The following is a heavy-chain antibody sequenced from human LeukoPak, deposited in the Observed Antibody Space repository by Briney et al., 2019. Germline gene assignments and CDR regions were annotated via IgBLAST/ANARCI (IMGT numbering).Heavy chain of an antibody. Sequence: PSETLSLTRTVSGGSISSSSYYWGWIRQPPGKGLEWIGSIYHSGSTNYNPSLKSRVTISVDKSKNQFSLKLSSVTAADTAVYYCAREPEPANWNYDYYYYYYYMDVWGKGTTVTVSS. D-gene: IGHD1-7*01. J-gene: IGHJ6*03. CDR3: AREPEPANWNYDYYYYYYYMDV. V-gene: IGHV4-39*07. CDR2: IYHSGST. CDR1: GGSISSSSYY.